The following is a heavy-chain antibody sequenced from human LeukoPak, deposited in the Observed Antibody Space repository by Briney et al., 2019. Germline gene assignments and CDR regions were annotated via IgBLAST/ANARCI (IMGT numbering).Heavy chain of an antibody. J-gene: IGHJ4*02. D-gene: IGHD3-22*01. Sequence: IYPGDSDTRYSPSFQGQVTISADKSISTAYLQWSSLKASDTAMYYCARHYYDSSGHPNFDYWGQGTLVTVSS. CDR2: IYPGDSDT. CDR3: ARHYYDSSGHPNFDY. V-gene: IGHV5-51*01.